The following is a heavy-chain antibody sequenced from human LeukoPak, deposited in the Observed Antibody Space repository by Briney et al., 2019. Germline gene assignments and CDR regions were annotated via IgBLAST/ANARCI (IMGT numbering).Heavy chain of an antibody. V-gene: IGHV4-39*07. CDR3: ASRADVWASGYTFDY. CDR1: GGSISSSSYY. D-gene: IGHD3-22*01. Sequence: SETLSLTCTVSGGSISSSSYYWGWIRQPPGKGLEWIGSIYYSGSTYYNPSLKSRVTISVDTSKNQFSLKLSSVTAADTAVYYCASRADVWASGYTFDYWGQGTLVTVSS. CDR2: IYYSGST. J-gene: IGHJ4*02.